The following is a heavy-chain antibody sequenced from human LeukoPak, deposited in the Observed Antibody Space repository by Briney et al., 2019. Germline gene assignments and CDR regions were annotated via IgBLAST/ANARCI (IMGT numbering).Heavy chain of an antibody. Sequence: PSETLSLTCAVYGGSFSGYYWSWIRQPPGKGLGWIGEINHSGSTNYNPSLKSRVTMSVDTSKNRFSLKLSSVTAADTAVYYCARGFTMVRGVIVYFDYWGQGTLVTVSS. CDR3: ARGFTMVRGVIVYFDY. V-gene: IGHV4-34*01. CDR1: GGSFSGYY. CDR2: INHSGST. J-gene: IGHJ4*02. D-gene: IGHD3-10*01.